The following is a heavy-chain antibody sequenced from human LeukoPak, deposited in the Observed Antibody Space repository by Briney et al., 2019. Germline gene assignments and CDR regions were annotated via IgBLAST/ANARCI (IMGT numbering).Heavy chain of an antibody. Sequence: GGSLRLSCAASGFTFSSYGMHWVRQAPGKGLEWVAVIWYDGTNTYYADFVKGRFTISRDNSKNTLYLQMNSLRAEDTAVYYCARDFCSGGSCYTDAFDIWGQGTMVTVSS. V-gene: IGHV3-33*01. J-gene: IGHJ3*02. D-gene: IGHD2-15*01. CDR1: GFTFSSYG. CDR2: IWYDGTNT. CDR3: ARDFCSGGSCYTDAFDI.